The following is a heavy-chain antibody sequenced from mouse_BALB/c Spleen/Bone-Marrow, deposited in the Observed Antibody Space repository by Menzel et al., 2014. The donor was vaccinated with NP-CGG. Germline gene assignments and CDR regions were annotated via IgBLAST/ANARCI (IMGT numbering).Heavy chain of an antibody. V-gene: IGHV10-1*01. J-gene: IGHJ4*01. CDR3: VRQGYDYPMDY. CDR2: ISSKSTNYTT. CDR1: GFTFNIYA. Sequence: EVMLVESGGGLVQPKGSLKLSCAASGFTFNIYAMNWVRQAPRKGLEWVARISSKSTNYTTCYADSVKDRFTISSDDSQSMLYLQMNSLKTEDTAIYYRVRQGYDYPMDYWGQGTSVTVSS. D-gene: IGHD2-2*01.